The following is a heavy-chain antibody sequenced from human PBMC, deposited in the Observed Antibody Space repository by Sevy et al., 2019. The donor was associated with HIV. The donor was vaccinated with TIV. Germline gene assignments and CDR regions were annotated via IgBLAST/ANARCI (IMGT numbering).Heavy chain of an antibody. CDR1: GFTFSGYW. Sequence: GESRKISCAASGFTFSGYWMTWVRQAPGKGLEWVANIKEDGSAEYYVDSVKGRFTISRDNAKKSLFLQLNSLRVEDTAMYYCARDSPGYGAYDYLGQGTLVTVSS. D-gene: IGHD5-18*01. CDR3: ARDSPGYGAYDY. V-gene: IGHV3-7*01. CDR2: IKEDGSAE. J-gene: IGHJ4*02.